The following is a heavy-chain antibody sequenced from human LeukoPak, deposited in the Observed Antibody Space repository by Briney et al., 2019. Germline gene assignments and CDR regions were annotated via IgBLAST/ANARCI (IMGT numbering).Heavy chain of an antibody. J-gene: IGHJ4*02. Sequence: SETLSLTCAVYGGSFSGYYWSWIRQPPGKGLEWIGEINHSGSTNYNPSLKSRVTISVDTSKNQFSLKLSSVTAADTAVYYCARGRQTREYCSSTSCPNDYWGQGTLVTVSS. V-gene: IGHV4-34*01. CDR1: GGSFSGYY. D-gene: IGHD2-2*01. CDR3: ARGRQTREYCSSTSCPNDY. CDR2: INHSGST.